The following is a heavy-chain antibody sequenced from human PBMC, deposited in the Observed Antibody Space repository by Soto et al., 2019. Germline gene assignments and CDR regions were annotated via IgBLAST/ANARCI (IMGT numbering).Heavy chain of an antibody. CDR3: ASANYVYYGGKLRGGDAFDI. D-gene: IGHD4-17*01. Sequence: QVQLVESGGGVVQPGRSLRLSCAASGFTFSSYAMHWVRQAPGKGLEWVAVISYDGSNKYYADSVKGRFTISRDNSKNTLYRKRNSLRAEDTAVYDCASANYVYYGGKLRGGDAFDIWGQGTMVTVSS. CDR2: ISYDGSNK. J-gene: IGHJ3*02. V-gene: IGHV3-30-3*01. CDR1: GFTFSSYA.